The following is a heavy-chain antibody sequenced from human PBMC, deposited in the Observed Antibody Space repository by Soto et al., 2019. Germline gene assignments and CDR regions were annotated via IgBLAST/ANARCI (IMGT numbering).Heavy chain of an antibody. CDR2: ISSNGGST. D-gene: IGHD4-17*01. V-gene: IGHV3-64*01. Sequence: GGSLRLSCAASGFTFSSYAMHWVRQAPGKGLEYVSAISSNGGSTYYANSVKGRFTISRDNSKNTLYLQMGSLRAEDMAVYYCARSSHYGDYESWYFDLWGRGTLVTAPQ. CDR3: ARSSHYGDYESWYFDL. CDR1: GFTFSSYA. J-gene: IGHJ2*01.